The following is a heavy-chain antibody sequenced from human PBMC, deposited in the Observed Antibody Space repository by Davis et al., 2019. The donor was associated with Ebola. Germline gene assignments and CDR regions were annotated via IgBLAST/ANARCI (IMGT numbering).Heavy chain of an antibody. Sequence: GSLRLSCTVSGGSISSYYWSWIRQPPGKGLDCIGYIYYSGSTNYNPSLKSRVTISVDTSKNQFSLKLSSVTAADTAVYYCARGGGSGGYWGQGTLVTVSS. V-gene: IGHV4-59*01. J-gene: IGHJ4*02. CDR2: IYYSGST. D-gene: IGHD6-25*01. CDR1: GGSISSYY. CDR3: ARGGGSGGY.